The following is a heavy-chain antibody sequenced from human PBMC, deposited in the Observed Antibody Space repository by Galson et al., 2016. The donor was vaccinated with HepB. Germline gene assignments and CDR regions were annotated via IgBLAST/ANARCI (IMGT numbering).Heavy chain of an antibody. D-gene: IGHD2-15*01. CDR2: ISGRGGGT. Sequence: SLRLSCAASGFTFSTYAMSWVRQAPGKELEWLSGISGRGGGTYHADSVKGRFTISRDNSKNTLYLQMNSLRAEDTAIYYFAKDISTSSLVVVVTAADYWGQGTLVTVSS. V-gene: IGHV3-23*01. CDR1: GFTFSTYA. J-gene: IGHJ4*02. CDR3: AKDISTSSLVVVVTAADY.